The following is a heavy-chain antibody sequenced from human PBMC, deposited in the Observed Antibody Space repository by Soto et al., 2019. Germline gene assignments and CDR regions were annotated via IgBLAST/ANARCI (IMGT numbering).Heavy chain of an antibody. J-gene: IGHJ4*02. D-gene: IGHD2-15*01. CDR3: ARGYCTGRSCYLYYFDS. V-gene: IGHV4-34*01. CDR2: INHSGST. Sequence: SETQCLTRTVYGGYFRGYYWSWIRQPPGKGLEWIGEINHSGSTNYNPSLKSRVTISVDTSKNQFSLKLSSVTAADTAVYYCARGYCTGRSCYLYYFDSWAQGTLVTVSS. CDR1: GGYFRGYY.